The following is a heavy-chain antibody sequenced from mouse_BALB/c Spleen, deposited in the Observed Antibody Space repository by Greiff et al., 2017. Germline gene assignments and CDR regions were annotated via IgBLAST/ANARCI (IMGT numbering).Heavy chain of an antibody. J-gene: IGHJ3*01. D-gene: IGHD1-1*01. CDR1: GFTFNTYA. CDR3: VTTVVEGFAY. CDR2: IRSKSNNYAT. Sequence: EVQLVESGGGLVQPKGSLKLSCAASGFTFNTYAMNWVRQAPGKGLEWVARIRSKSNNYATYYADSVKDRFTISRDDSQSMLYLQMNNLKTEDTAMYYCVTTVVEGFAYWGQGTLVTVSA. V-gene: IGHV10-1*02.